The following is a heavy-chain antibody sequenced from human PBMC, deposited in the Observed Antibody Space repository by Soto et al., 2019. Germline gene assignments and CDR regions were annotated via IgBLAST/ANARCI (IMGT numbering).Heavy chain of an antibody. CDR1: GYTFTSYG. CDR3: AGGQTLWFDP. CDR2: ISAYNGNT. J-gene: IGHJ5*02. D-gene: IGHD3-16*01. Sequence: ASVKVSYNASGYTFTSYGISWVRQAPGQGLEWMGWISAYNGNTNYAQKLQGRVTMTTDISTSTAYMELRSLRSDDTAVYYCAGGQTLWFDPWGQGTLVTVSS. V-gene: IGHV1-18*01.